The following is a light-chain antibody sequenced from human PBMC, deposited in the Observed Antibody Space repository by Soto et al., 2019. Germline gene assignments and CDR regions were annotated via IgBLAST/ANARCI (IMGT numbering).Light chain of an antibody. CDR2: DAS. J-gene: IGKJ2*01. V-gene: IGKV1-33*01. CDR3: QQYDNLVYT. CDR1: QDIATY. Sequence: DIQMTRSPSSLSASVGDRVTITFQASQDIATYLNCFQQKPGKAPKLLIYDASNLETGVPSRFSGSSSGTQFTFTINSLQHEDVAPYYCQQYDNLVYTFGQGIKVDIK.